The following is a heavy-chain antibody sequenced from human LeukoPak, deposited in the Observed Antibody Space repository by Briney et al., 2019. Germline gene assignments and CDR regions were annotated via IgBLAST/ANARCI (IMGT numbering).Heavy chain of an antibody. J-gene: IGHJ6*03. Sequence: GRSLRLSCAASGFTFSSYAMHWVRQAPGKGLEWVAVISYDGSNKYYADSVKGRFSTSRDNSKNTLYLQMNSLRAEDTAVYYCAREGQTVTTFHYYYYMDVWGKGTTVTVSS. D-gene: IGHD4-17*01. CDR3: AREGQTVTTFHYYYYMDV. CDR1: GFTFSSYA. V-gene: IGHV3-30*04. CDR2: ISYDGSNK.